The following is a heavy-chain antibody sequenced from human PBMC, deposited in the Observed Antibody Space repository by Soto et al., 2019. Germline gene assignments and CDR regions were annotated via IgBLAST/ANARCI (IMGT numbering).Heavy chain of an antibody. CDR2: INPNSGGT. CDR1: GYTFTGYY. Sequence: ASVKVSCKASGYTFTGYYMHWVRQAPGQGLEWMGWINPNSGGTNYAQKLQGWVTMTRDTSISTAYMELSRLRSDDTAVYYCARGLPARGVVRGARQTDYYYYYMDVWGKGTTVTVSS. D-gene: IGHD3-10*01. J-gene: IGHJ6*03. V-gene: IGHV1-2*04. CDR3: ARGLPARGVVRGARQTDYYYYYMDV.